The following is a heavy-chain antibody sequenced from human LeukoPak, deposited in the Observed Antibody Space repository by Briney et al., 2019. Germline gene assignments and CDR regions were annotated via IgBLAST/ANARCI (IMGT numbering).Heavy chain of an antibody. D-gene: IGHD3-10*01. J-gene: IGHJ4*02. CDR1: GFSFSSYA. CDR2: ISGSGGST. CDR3: AKDWFGELLPAFDY. Sequence: GGSLRLSCAASGFSFSSYAMSWVRQAPGKGLEWVSAISGSGGSTYYADSVKGRFTISRDNSKNTLYLQMNSLRAEDTAVYYCAKDWFGELLPAFDYWGQGTLVTVSS. V-gene: IGHV3-23*01.